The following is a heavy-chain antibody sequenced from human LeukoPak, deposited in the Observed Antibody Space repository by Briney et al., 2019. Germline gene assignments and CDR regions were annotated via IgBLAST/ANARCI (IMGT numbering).Heavy chain of an antibody. D-gene: IGHD5-18*01. CDR3: APAGGYSYEGFDN. CDR1: GFTFSDHY. V-gene: IGHV3-11*01. CDR2: LSGTGGNI. J-gene: IGHJ4*02. Sequence: GGSLRLSCAASGFTFSDHYMTWIRQAPGKGLEWVSYLSGTGGNIQYADSVRGRFAISRDNAKNSLYLQMNSLRVEDTAVYYFAPAGGYSYEGFDNWGQGTLVP.